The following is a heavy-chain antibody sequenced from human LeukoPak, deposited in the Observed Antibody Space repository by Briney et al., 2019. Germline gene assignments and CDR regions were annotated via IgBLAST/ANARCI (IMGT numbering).Heavy chain of an antibody. J-gene: IGHJ4*02. D-gene: IGHD3-22*01. CDR2: INPNSGGT. V-gene: IGHV1-2*02. CDR3: ARADEYYYGSSGLDY. CDR1: GYTFTGYY. Sequence: GASVKVSCKASGYTFTGYYMHWVRQAPGQGLEWMGWINPNSGGTNYAQKFQGRVTMTRDTSISTAYMELSRLRSDDTAVYYCARADEYYYGSSGLDYWGQGTLVTVSS.